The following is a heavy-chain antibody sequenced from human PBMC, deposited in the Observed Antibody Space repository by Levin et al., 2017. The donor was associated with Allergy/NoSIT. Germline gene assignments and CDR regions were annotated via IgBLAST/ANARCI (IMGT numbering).Heavy chain of an antibody. V-gene: IGHV4-34*01. D-gene: IGHD2-2*01. CDR2: INHSGST. J-gene: IGHJ4*02. Sequence: SETLSLTCAVYGGSFSGYYWSWIRQPPGKGLEWIGEINHSGSTNYNPSLKSRVTISVDTSKNQFSLKLSSVTAADTAVYYCARRVVHCSSTSCYVSLRTVTTQHHFDYWGQGTLVTVSS. CDR3: ARRVVHCSSTSCYVSLRTVTTQHHFDY. CDR1: GGSFSGYY.